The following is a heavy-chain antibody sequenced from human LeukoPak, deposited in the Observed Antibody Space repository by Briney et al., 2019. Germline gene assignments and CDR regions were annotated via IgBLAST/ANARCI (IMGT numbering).Heavy chain of an antibody. D-gene: IGHD3-22*01. CDR1: GFSFSSYW. J-gene: IGHJ4*02. CDR3: ARKDSSPRTFDY. CDR2: IKEDGSEK. Sequence: GGSLRLSCAASGFSFSSYWMSWVRQAPGKGLEWVANIKEDGSEKNYVDSVKGRFTISRDNAKNSLYLQMNSLRAEDTAVYYCARKDSSPRTFDYWGQGTLVTVSS. V-gene: IGHV3-7*01.